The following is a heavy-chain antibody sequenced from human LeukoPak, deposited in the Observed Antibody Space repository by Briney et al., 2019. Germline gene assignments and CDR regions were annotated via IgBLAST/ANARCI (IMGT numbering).Heavy chain of an antibody. J-gene: IGHJ3*02. D-gene: IGHD3-22*01. V-gene: IGHV3-7*01. CDR3: ARDANYHDSSVYYDAFDI. Sequence: GGSLRLSCAASAFSFSIYWMTWLRQAPGKGREGLANIRVDGGLNYYLDSVKGRSTMSRDNAKNSLYLQMNCLRAEHTAVSYCARDANYHDSSVYYDAFDIWGQGTMVTVSS. CDR2: IRVDGGLN. CDR1: AFSFSIYW.